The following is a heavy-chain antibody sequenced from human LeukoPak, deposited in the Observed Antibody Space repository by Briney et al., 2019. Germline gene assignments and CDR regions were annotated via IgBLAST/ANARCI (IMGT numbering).Heavy chain of an antibody. CDR3: ARASSESSGWPNYYYYGMDV. CDR2: IIPIFGTA. Sequence: SVRVSCKASCGTFISYDISWVRQDPGQGLEWMAGIIPIFGTANYAQKFQGRVTITADKSTITAYMELSSLRSEDTAVYYCARASSESSGWPNYYYYGMDVWGKGTTVTVSS. V-gene: IGHV1-69*06. D-gene: IGHD6-19*01. J-gene: IGHJ6*04. CDR1: CGTFISYD.